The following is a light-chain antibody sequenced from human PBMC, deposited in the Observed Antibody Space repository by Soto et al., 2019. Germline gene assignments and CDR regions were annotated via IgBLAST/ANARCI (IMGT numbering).Light chain of an antibody. J-gene: IGLJ2*01. CDR3: SSYTSNRTVI. Sequence: QSALTQPASVSGSPGQSITISCTGTNSDDGGYNYVSWYQQHPGKAPKLMTFDVSNRPSGVSNRFCGSKSGNTASLTISGLQAGDEGTYYCSSYTSNRTVIFGGGTKLTVL. V-gene: IGLV2-14*01. CDR2: DVS. CDR1: NSDDGGYNY.